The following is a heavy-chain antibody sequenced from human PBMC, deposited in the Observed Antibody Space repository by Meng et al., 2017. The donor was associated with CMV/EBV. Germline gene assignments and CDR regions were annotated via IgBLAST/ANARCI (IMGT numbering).Heavy chain of an antibody. J-gene: IGHJ5*02. CDR2: INHSGST. V-gene: IGHV4-34*01. CDR3: ARGVGGWFDP. Sequence: VQLQRGGAGLLNPSEPLSLTCAVYGGSFSGYYWSWIRQPPGKGLEWIGEINHSGSTNYHPSLKSRVTISVDTSKNQFSLKLSSVTAADTAVYYCARGVGGWFDPWGQGTLVTVSS. D-gene: IGHD1-26*01. CDR1: GGSFSGYY.